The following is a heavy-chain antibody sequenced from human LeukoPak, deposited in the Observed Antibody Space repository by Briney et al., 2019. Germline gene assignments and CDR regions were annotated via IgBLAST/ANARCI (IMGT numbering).Heavy chain of an antibody. CDR1: GFTFSSYS. J-gene: IGHJ4*02. D-gene: IGHD6-19*01. V-gene: IGHV3-23*01. CDR3: ARERDRGTEVADHFDR. CDR2: ISGGGDYT. Sequence: GGSLRLSCAASGFTFSSYSMAWVRQAPGRGLEWVSVISGGGDYTVYADSVKGRFTISRDNSEKTLYMQMNSLRAEDTAVYYCARERDRGTEVADHFDRWGQGALVTVSS.